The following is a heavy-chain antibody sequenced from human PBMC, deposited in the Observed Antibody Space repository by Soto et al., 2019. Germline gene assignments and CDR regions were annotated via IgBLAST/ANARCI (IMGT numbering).Heavy chain of an antibody. CDR1: GGSFSGYY. Sequence: QVQLQQWGAGLLKPSETLSLTCPVYGGSFSGYYWSGIRQPPGKGLEWIGGINHSGSTNYNPSLKSRVTISVDTSKNQFSLKLSSVTAADTAVYYCARVLSGYSYGPFFDYWGQGTLVTVSS. CDR2: INHSGST. J-gene: IGHJ4*02. CDR3: ARVLSGYSYGPFFDY. V-gene: IGHV4-34*01. D-gene: IGHD5-18*01.